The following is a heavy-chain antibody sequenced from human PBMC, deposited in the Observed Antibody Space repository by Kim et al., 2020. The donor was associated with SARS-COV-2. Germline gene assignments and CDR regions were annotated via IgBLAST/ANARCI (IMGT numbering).Heavy chain of an antibody. J-gene: IGHJ4*02. Sequence: GDTVEGRLTISRDNSKNTLYLQIASLRSADTAVYYCANTGEIAVAGTGNYWGQGTLVTVSS. CDR3: ANTGEIAVAGTGNY. D-gene: IGHD6-19*01. V-gene: IGHV3-23*02.